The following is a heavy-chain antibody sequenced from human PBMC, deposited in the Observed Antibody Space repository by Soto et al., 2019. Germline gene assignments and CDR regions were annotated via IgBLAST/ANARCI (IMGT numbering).Heavy chain of an antibody. D-gene: IGHD2-15*01. CDR1: GGSISSGGYY. CDR2: IYYSGSI. CDR3: ARVGYCSGGSCYGYYYYYGIDV. J-gene: IGHJ6*02. V-gene: IGHV4-31*03. Sequence: SETLSLTCTVSGGSISSGGYYWSWIRQHPGRGLEWIGYIYYSGSIYYNPSLKSRVTISVDTSKNQFSLDLSSVTAADTAVYYCARVGYCSGGSCYGYYYYYGIDVWGQGTTVTVSS.